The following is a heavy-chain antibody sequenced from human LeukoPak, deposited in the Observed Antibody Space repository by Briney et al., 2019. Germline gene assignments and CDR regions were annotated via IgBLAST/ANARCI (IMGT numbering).Heavy chain of an antibody. V-gene: IGHV4-34*01. Sequence: KPSETLSLTCAVYGVSFSGYYWSWIRQPPGKGLEWIGEINHSGSTNYNPSLKSRVTISVDTSKNQFSLKLSSVTAADTAVYYCARRGESANWFDPWGQGTLVTVSS. CDR2: INHSGST. CDR3: ARRGESANWFDP. CDR1: GVSFSGYY. J-gene: IGHJ5*02.